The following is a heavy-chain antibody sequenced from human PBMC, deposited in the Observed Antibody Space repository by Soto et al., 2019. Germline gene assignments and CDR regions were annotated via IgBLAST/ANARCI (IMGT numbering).Heavy chain of an antibody. CDR2: IYYSGST. D-gene: IGHD3-22*01. CDR1: GGSISSGGYY. J-gene: IGHJ4*02. CDR3: ARDSYDSSGYYYYDY. V-gene: IGHV4-31*03. Sequence: QVQLQESGPGLVKPSQTLSLTCTVSGGSISSGGYYWSWIRQHPGKGLEWIGYIYYSGSTYYNPSLQDRVTISVDTSKNQFSLKLSSVTAADTAVYYCARDSYDSSGYYYYDYWGQGTLVTVSS.